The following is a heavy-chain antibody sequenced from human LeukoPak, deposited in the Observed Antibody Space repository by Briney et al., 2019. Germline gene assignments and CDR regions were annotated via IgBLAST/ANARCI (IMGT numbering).Heavy chain of an antibody. Sequence: RGGALELSCQASGCTFNSYWIGRVPPVPGKGLESMGILYPGNAENKYSPSFRSQDIISGHKSINTAYLQWSSLKDSDSAMYYCAKLGYCSADTCYSYFDSGGQGSLVTVSS. CDR1: GCTFNSYW. D-gene: IGHD2-15*01. J-gene: IGHJ4*02. V-gene: IGHV5-51*01. CDR3: AKLGYCSADTCYSYFDS. CDR2: LYPGNAEN.